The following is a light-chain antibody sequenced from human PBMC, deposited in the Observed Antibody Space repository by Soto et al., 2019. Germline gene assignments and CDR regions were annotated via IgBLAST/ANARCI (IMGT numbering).Light chain of an antibody. Sequence: AIQMTQSPSSLSASVGDRVTITCRASQDIRNELGWYQQRPGKAPKALIYGASNLQSGVPSRFSGSGFGKDFTLTISSLQPEDFATYYCLQDRNYPRTFGQGTKLESK. CDR1: QDIRNE. CDR3: LQDRNYPRT. CDR2: GAS. V-gene: IGKV1-6*01. J-gene: IGKJ1*01.